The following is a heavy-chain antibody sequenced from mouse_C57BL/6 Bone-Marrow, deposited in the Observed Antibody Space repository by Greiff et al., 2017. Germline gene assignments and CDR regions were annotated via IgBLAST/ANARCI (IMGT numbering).Heavy chain of an antibody. D-gene: IGHD4-1*01. CDR2: LYPRSGNT. CDR3: ARNWNY. Sequence: VQQRTGQGLEWIGELYPRSGNTYYNEKFKGKATLTADKSSSTAYMELRSLTTEDSAIYFCARNWNYWGQATTLTDS. V-gene: IGHV1-81*01. J-gene: IGHJ2*01.